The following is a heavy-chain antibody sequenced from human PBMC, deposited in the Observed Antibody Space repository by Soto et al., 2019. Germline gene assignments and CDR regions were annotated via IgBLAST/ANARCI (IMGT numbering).Heavy chain of an antibody. CDR2: ISAYNANT. V-gene: IGHV1-18*01. CDR1: GYTLTRYG. J-gene: IGHJ2*01. CDR3: ASEVFRSFDL. Sequence: QVHLVQSGAEVKKPGASVKVSCKASGYTLTRYGITWVRQAPGQGLEWMGSISAYNANTNHAQKLQGRLTMTTDTPTSTAYMELRSLTSAATAVYSCASEVFRSFDLWGRGTLVSLSS.